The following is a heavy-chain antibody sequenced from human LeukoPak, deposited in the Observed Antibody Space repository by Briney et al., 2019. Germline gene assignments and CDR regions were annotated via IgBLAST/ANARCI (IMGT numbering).Heavy chain of an antibody. CDR2: IYYGGSA. CDR1: GGSISSSSYY. Sequence: PSETLSLTCTVSGGSISSSSYYWGWIRQPPGKGLEGIGSIYYGGSAYYNPSLKSRVTISVDTSKNQFSLKLSSVTAADTAVYYCARRVVVTRTIDYWGQGTLVTVSS. V-gene: IGHV4-39*01. D-gene: IGHD2-21*02. J-gene: IGHJ4*02. CDR3: ARRVVVTRTIDY.